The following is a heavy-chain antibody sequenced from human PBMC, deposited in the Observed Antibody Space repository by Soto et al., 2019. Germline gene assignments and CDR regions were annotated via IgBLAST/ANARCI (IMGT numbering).Heavy chain of an antibody. CDR3: ARLPTSIYLRKDY. Sequence: SVKVSCKASGGTFSSYAISWVRQAPGQGLEWMGGIIPIFGTANYAQKFQGRVTITADESTSTAYMELSSLRSEDTAVYYCARLPTSIYLRKDYWGQGTLVTVSS. J-gene: IGHJ4*02. D-gene: IGHD4-17*01. CDR1: GGTFSSYA. CDR2: IIPIFGTA. V-gene: IGHV1-69*13.